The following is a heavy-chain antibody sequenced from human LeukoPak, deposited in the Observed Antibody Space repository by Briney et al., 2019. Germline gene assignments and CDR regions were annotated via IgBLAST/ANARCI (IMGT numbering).Heavy chain of an antibody. CDR3: ARVVIAAAGAFYMDV. V-gene: IGHV3-48*01. D-gene: IGHD6-13*01. Sequence: PGGSLRLSCAASGFTFSSYSMNWVRQAPGKGLEWVSYISSSSSTIYYADSVKGRFTISRDNAKNSLYLQMNSLRAEDTAVYYCARVVIAAAGAFYMDVWGKGTTVTVSS. CDR2: ISSSSSTI. J-gene: IGHJ6*03. CDR1: GFTFSSYS.